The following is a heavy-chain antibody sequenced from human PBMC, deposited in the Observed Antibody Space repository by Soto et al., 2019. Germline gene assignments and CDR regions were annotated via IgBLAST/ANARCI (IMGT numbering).Heavy chain of an antibody. CDR1: GGTFSSYA. Sequence: ASVKVSCKASGGTFSSYAISWVRQAPGQGLEWMGGIIPIFGTANYAQKFQGRVTITADESTSTAYMELSSLRSEDTAVCYCARALAAYGDYEPNWFDPWGQGTLVTVSS. CDR2: IIPIFGTA. J-gene: IGHJ5*02. D-gene: IGHD4-17*01. CDR3: ARALAAYGDYEPNWFDP. V-gene: IGHV1-69*13.